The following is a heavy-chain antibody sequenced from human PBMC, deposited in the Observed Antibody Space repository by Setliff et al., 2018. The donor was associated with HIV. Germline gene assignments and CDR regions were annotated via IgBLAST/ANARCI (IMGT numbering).Heavy chain of an antibody. J-gene: IGHJ4*02. D-gene: IGHD1-26*01. CDR2: IYISGST. Sequence: SETLSLTCTVSGGSITSYYWSWIRQPAGKGLEWFGRIYISGSTNYNPSFESRVTMSIDTSKNQFSLKLSSVTAADTAVYYCARHLRWELPYYFDYWGQGTLVTVSS. CDR3: ARHLRWELPYYFDY. V-gene: IGHV4-4*07. CDR1: GGSITSYY.